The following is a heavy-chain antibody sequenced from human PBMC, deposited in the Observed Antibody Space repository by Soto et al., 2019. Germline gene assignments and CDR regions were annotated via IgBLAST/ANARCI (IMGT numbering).Heavy chain of an antibody. J-gene: IGHJ4*02. D-gene: IGHD3-10*02. Sequence: EVQLVETGGGLTQPGGSLRLSCENSGFTVNSDYMSWVRQAPGKGLEWVSIIYAGGSTYYADSVRGRFTITSDNSRHSLYLPMNSLRVEDTAVYYCARRFDYVYLHHWVQGTLVTVSP. CDR1: GFTVNSDY. CDR2: IYAGGST. CDR3: ARRFDYVYLHH. V-gene: IGHV3-53*02.